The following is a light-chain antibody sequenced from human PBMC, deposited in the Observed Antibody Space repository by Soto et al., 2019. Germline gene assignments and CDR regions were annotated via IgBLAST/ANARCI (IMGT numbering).Light chain of an antibody. CDR3: QQANSFSLP. J-gene: IGKJ4*01. V-gene: IGKV1D-12*01. Sequence: DIQMTQSPSSVSASVGDRVTITCRASQGISSWLGWYQQKPGKAPKLLIYAASSLQSGVPSRFSGSGSVTDFAHAISGLQPEDFAFYSGQQANSFSLPFGGGTKVEIK. CDR1: QGISSW. CDR2: AAS.